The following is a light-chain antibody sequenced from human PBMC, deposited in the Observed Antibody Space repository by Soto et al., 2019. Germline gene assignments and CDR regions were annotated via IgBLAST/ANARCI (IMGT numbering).Light chain of an antibody. Sequence: QSVLTQPRSVSGSPGQSVTVSCIGTSSVVGDYNSVSWYQQHPGKAPILMIYDVSKRPSGVPDRFSGSKSGNTASLTISGLQAEDEADYYCCSYVGGYSYVFGSGTKGTVL. J-gene: IGLJ1*01. V-gene: IGLV2-11*01. CDR2: DVS. CDR1: SSVVGDYNS. CDR3: CSYVGGYSYV.